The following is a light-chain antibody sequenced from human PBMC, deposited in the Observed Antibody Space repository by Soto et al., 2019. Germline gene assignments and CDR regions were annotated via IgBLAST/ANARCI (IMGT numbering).Light chain of an antibody. CDR2: DAS. V-gene: IGKV1-5*01. CDR3: QQYNSYTIT. Sequence: DIQMTQSPSTLSASVGDSVTITCRASQSVSNWLAWYQQKPGKDPKLLIYDASNLESGVPSRFSGSGSGTEFNLTISSLQTDDFATYYCQQYNSYTITFGQGTRVEIK. CDR1: QSVSNW. J-gene: IGKJ5*01.